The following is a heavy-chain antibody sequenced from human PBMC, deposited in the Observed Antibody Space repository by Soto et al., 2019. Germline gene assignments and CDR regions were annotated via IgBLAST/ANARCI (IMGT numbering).Heavy chain of an antibody. V-gene: IGHV4-31*03. CDR2: IYYSGST. J-gene: IGHJ4*02. Sequence: SETLSLTCTVSGGSISSDGNYWSWIRQHPGKGLEWIGYIYYSGSTYYNPSLKSRVTISVDTSKNQFSLKLNSVTAADTAVYYCASRVLGYCSSTSCYDWGNDYWGQGTLVTVSS. CDR1: GGSISSDGNY. D-gene: IGHD2-2*01. CDR3: ASRVLGYCSSTSCYDWGNDY.